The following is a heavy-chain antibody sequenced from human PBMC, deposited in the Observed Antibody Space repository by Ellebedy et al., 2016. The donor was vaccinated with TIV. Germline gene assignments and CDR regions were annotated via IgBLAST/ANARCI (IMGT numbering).Heavy chain of an antibody. CDR2: INPNSGAT. Sequence: GESLKISCKGSGYSFSTHWFGWVRQAPGQGLEWMGCINPNSGATTYAQKFQGRVTMTRDTSISTAYMELSRLRSNDTAVYYCARTPLNLRIETDYFDYWGQGTLVTVSS. D-gene: IGHD2/OR15-2a*01. CDR3: ARTPLNLRIETDYFDY. CDR1: GYSFSTHW. J-gene: IGHJ4*02. V-gene: IGHV1-2*02.